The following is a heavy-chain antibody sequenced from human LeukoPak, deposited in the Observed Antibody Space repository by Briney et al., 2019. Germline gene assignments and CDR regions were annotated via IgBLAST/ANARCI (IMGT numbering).Heavy chain of an antibody. CDR2: ISSSGSTI. J-gene: IGHJ5*02. CDR3: ARVIPNIVLMVYAGRWFDP. V-gene: IGHV3-11*01. CDR1: GFTFSDYY. Sequence: GRSLRLSCAASGFTFSDYYMSWIRQAPGKGLEWVSYISSSGSTIYYADSVKGRFTISRDNAKNSLYLQMNSLRAEDTAVYYCARVIPNIVLMVYAGRWFDPWGQGTLVTVSS. D-gene: IGHD2-8*01.